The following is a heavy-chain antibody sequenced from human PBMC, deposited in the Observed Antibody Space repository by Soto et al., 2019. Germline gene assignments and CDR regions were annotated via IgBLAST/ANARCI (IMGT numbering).Heavy chain of an antibody. J-gene: IGHJ4*02. CDR2: IYTGGST. CDR1: GFNVISNY. V-gene: IGHV3-66*01. D-gene: IGHD1-26*01. CDR3: ARDGPGSGSYFYFDY. Sequence: PGGSLRLSCAASGFNVISNYMSWVRQAPGKGLEWVSSIYTGGSTFYADTVKGRFTISRDNSKNTLYLQMNSLRAEDTAVYYCARDGPGSGSYFYFDYWGQGTLVTVSS.